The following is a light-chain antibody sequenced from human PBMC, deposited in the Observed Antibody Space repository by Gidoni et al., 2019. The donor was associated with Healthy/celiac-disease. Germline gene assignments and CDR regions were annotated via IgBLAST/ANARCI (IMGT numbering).Light chain of an antibody. Sequence: DIQMTQSPSTLSASGGDRVTITCRASQSISSRLAWYQQKPGKAPKLLIYQASSLESGVPSRFSGSGSGTEFTLTISSRQPDDFATYYCQQYNSYSWTFGQGTKVESK. CDR2: QAS. J-gene: IGKJ1*01. CDR1: QSISSR. V-gene: IGKV1-5*03. CDR3: QQYNSYSWT.